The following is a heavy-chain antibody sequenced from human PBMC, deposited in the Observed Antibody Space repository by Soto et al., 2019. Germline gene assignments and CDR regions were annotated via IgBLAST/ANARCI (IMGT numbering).Heavy chain of an antibody. J-gene: IGHJ6*02. CDR2: IGTAGDT. CDR3: ALLSHLLGYCGGRSCVPSLEV. V-gene: IGHV3-13*01. D-gene: IGHD2-15*01. Sequence: WRPHRDPCAVAGFNISSHDMHWVLKTTEKGLECLSTIGTAGDTYYPGSVKGRFTISRENAKNSLYLQMNSLRAEDTAVYYCALLSHLLGYCGGRSCVPSLEVWVQGTSVTVS. CDR1: GFNISSHD.